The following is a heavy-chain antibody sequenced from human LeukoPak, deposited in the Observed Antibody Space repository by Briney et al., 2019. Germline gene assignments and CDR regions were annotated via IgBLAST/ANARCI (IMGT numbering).Heavy chain of an antibody. D-gene: IGHD3-10*01. CDR3: AREGFFMVRGVIIRKGYFDY. CDR2: INSDGSST. V-gene: IGHV3-74*01. CDR1: GFTFSSYW. J-gene: IGHJ4*02. Sequence: GSLRLSCAASGFTFSSYWMHWVRQAPGKGLVWVSRINSDGSSTSYADSVKGRFTISRDNAKNTLYLQMNSLRAEDTAVYYCAREGFFMVRGVIIRKGYFDYWGQGTLVTVSS.